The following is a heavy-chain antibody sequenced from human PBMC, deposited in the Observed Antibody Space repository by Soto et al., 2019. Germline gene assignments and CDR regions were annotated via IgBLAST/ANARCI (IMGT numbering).Heavy chain of an antibody. D-gene: IGHD5-12*01. J-gene: IGHJ6*02. CDR3: ARDPSGYDYWGCGMDV. CDR2: ISAYNGNT. Sequence: ASVKVSCKASGYTFTSYGISWVRQAPGQGLEWMGWISAYNGNTNYAQKLQGRVTMTTDTSTTTAYMELRSLRSDDTAVYYCARDPSGYDYWGCGMDVWGQGTTVTVS. CDR1: GYTFTSYG. V-gene: IGHV1-18*01.